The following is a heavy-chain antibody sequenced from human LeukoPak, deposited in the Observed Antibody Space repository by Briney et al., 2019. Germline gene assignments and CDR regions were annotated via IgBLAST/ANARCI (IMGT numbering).Heavy chain of an antibody. CDR3: AREGSSSWYEGIDY. J-gene: IGHJ4*02. CDR1: GYTFTSYY. V-gene: IGHV1-2*02. D-gene: IGHD6-13*01. Sequence: ASVKVSCKASGYTFTSYYMHWVRQAPGQGLEWMGWINPNSGGTNYAQKFQGRVTMTRDTSISTAYMELSRLRSDDTAVYYCAREGSSSWYEGIDYWGQGTLVTVSS. CDR2: INPNSGGT.